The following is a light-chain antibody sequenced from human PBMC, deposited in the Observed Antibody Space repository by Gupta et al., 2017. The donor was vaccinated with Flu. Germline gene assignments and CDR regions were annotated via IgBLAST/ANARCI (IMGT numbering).Light chain of an antibody. Sequence: GTSSDIGGYNYVSWYQQHPGKAPKLIIYEVSDRPSGVSNRFSGSKSGNTASLIISGLQPEDEADYYCSSYTLTTYVFGTGTTVTVL. CDR3: SSYTLTTYV. CDR1: SSDIGGYNY. CDR2: EVS. V-gene: IGLV2-14*01. J-gene: IGLJ1*01.